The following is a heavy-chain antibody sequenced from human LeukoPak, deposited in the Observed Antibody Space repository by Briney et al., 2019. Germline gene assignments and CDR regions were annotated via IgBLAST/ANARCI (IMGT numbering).Heavy chain of an antibody. CDR3: AKTTTGYSSGRYPGWPVDY. V-gene: IGHV3-23*01. CDR2: IFGSGGSA. CDR1: GFTFNSYA. J-gene: IGHJ4*02. Sequence: GGSLRLSCDASGFTFNSYAMYWVRQAPGKGLEWVSGIFGSGGSAHYADSVKGRFTISRDNSKNTVYLQMDSLRVEDTAVYYCAKTTTGYSSGRYPGWPVDYWGQGTLVIVSS. D-gene: IGHD6-19*01.